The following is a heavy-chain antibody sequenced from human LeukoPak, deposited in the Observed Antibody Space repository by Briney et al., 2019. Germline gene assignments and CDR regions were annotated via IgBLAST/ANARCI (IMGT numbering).Heavy chain of an antibody. CDR3: ARVRITMVRGPGPYFQH. CDR2: INSDGSTT. J-gene: IGHJ1*01. V-gene: IGHV3-74*01. Sequence: GGSLRLSCAASGFTFSSYWMHWVRQAPGKGLVWVSRINSDGSTTSYADSVKGRFTISRDNAKNTLYLQMNSLRGEDTAVYYCARVRITMVRGPGPYFQHWGQGTLVTVSS. CDR1: GFTFSSYW. D-gene: IGHD3-10*01.